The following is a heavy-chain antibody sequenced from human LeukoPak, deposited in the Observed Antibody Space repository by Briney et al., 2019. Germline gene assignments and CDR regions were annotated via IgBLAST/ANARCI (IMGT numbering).Heavy chain of an antibody. CDR1: GYTFTGYY. V-gene: IGHV1-2*02. J-gene: IGHJ4*02. CDR3: ARAASMVRGVIHY. Sequence: ASVKVSCKASGYTFTGYYMHWVRQAPGQGLEWMGWINPNSGGTNYAQKFQGRVTMTRDTSISTAYMELSRLRSDDTAVYYCARAASMVRGVIHYWGQGTLVTVSS. CDR2: INPNSGGT. D-gene: IGHD3-10*01.